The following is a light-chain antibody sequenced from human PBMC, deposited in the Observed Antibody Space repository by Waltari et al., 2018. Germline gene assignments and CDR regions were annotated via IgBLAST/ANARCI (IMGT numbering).Light chain of an antibody. Sequence: DIQMTQSPSSLSASVGDRVTITCRESQSINSYLNWYQQKPGKAPKLLIYAASSLQSGVPSRFSGSGSGTDFTLTISSLQPEDWATYYCQQRYSTPFTFGPGTKVDIK. J-gene: IGKJ3*01. V-gene: IGKV1-39*01. CDR2: AAS. CDR1: QSINSY. CDR3: QQRYSTPFT.